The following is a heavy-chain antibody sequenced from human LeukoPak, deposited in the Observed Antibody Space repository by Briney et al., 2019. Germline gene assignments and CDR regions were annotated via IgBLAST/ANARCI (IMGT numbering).Heavy chain of an antibody. CDR2: ISGSGGST. V-gene: IGHV3-23*01. J-gene: IGHJ4*02. D-gene: IGHD3-10*01. Sequence: GGSLRLSCAASGFTFSSYAMSWVRQAPGKGLEWVSAISGSGGSTYYADSVKGRFTISRDNSKNTLYLRMSSLRAEDTAVYNCARVVITMVRGVTYYFDYWGQGTLVTVSS. CDR1: GFTFSSYA. CDR3: ARVVITMVRGVTYYFDY.